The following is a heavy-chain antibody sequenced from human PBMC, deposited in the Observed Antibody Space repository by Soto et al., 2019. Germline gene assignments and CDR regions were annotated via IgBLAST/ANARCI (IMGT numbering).Heavy chain of an antibody. CDR3: ARGGFFFQAEDGIRDVRSVSAFLLNRSSDL. Sequence: KGLEWIGYIYYSGSTYYNPSLKSRVTISVDTSKNQFSLKLSYVTAADTAVYYCARGGFFFQAEDGIRDVRSVSAFLLNRSSDL. D-gene: IGHD3-10*02. CDR2: IYYSGST. J-gene: IGHJ2*01. V-gene: IGHV4-31*02.